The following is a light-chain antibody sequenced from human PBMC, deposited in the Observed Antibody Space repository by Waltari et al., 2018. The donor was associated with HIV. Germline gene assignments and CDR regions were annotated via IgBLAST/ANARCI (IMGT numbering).Light chain of an antibody. V-gene: IGKV3-15*01. CDR2: GAS. Sequence: EIVMTQSPVTLSVSPGERATLSCRASQSVSSNLAWYQQKPGQAPRLLIYGASTRATGIPARFSGSGSGTEFTLTISSQQSEDFAVYYCQQYNNWPRTFGQGTKLEIK. CDR3: QQYNNWPRT. J-gene: IGKJ2*01. CDR1: QSVSSN.